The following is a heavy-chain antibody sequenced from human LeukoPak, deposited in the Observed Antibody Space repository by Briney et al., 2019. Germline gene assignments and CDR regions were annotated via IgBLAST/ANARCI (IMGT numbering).Heavy chain of an antibody. Sequence: SETLSLTCAVYGGSFSGYYWSWIRQPPGKGLEWIGEINHSGSTNYNPSLKSRVTISVDTSKNQFSLKLSSVTAADTAVYYCARGNTTTVITFDYWGQGTLVTVSS. V-gene: IGHV4-34*01. J-gene: IGHJ4*02. CDR1: GGSFSGYY. CDR3: ARGNTTTVITFDY. D-gene: IGHD4-23*01. CDR2: INHSGST.